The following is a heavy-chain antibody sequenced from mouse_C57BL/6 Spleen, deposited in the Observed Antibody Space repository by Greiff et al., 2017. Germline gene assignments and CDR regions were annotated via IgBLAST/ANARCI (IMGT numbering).Heavy chain of an antibody. CDR3: ARIAYGAWFAY. V-gene: IGHV1-82*01. Sequence: QVQLQQSGPELVKPGASVKISCKASGYAFSSSWMNWVKQRPGKGLEWIGRIYPGGGGTNYNGKFKGKATLTADKSSSTAYMQLSSLTSEDAAVYYCARIAYGAWFAYWGQGTLVTVSA. CDR1: GYAFSSSW. D-gene: IGHD1-1*01. CDR2: IYPGGGGT. J-gene: IGHJ3*01.